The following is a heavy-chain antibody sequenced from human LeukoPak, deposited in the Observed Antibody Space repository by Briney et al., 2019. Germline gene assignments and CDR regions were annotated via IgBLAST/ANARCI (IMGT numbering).Heavy chain of an antibody. D-gene: IGHD5-12*01. CDR2: ISSNSRTI. CDR1: GFTFSSYS. Sequence: GGSLRLSCAASGFTFSSYSMNWVRQAPGKGLEWISYISSNSRTIYYADSMKGRFTISRDNAKNSLYQQMNSLRAEDTAVYYCARGGYSGYVWGQGTLVTVSS. CDR3: ARGGYSGYV. V-gene: IGHV3-48*01. J-gene: IGHJ4*02.